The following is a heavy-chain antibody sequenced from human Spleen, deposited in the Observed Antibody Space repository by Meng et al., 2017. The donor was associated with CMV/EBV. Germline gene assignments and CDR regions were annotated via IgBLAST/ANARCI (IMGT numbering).Heavy chain of an antibody. J-gene: IGHJ4*02. V-gene: IGHV3-30*02. Sequence: VELGGGGGGVVQSGGSLSLSCADSGFSFGNYAMHWVRQAPGKGLEWLEFIGHDRNNEQYADSMKGRFTISRDNFNTLYLQMRSLRDEDTALYYCGRDYINSVDHWGQGTLVTVSS. D-gene: IGHD2-2*02. CDR3: GRDYINSVDH. CDR1: GFSFGNYA. CDR2: IGHDRNNE.